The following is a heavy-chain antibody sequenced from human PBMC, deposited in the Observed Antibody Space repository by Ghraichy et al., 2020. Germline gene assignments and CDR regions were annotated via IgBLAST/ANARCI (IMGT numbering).Heavy chain of an antibody. Sequence: GGSLRLSCAASGFTFSSSWMSWVRQAPGKGLEWVANIKQDGSEKSYVDSVKGRFTISRDNAKSSLFLQMNSLRAEDTAVYYCARDPRPLRFLEWYYYMDVWGKGTTFTVSS. V-gene: IGHV3-7*01. CDR2: IKQDGSEK. D-gene: IGHD3-3*01. CDR1: GFTFSSSW. CDR3: ARDPRPLRFLEWYYYMDV. J-gene: IGHJ6*03.